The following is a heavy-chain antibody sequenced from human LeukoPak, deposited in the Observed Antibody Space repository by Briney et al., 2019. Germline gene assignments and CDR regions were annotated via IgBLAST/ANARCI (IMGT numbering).Heavy chain of an antibody. V-gene: IGHV1-2*02. J-gene: IGHJ3*01. CDR3: ARKGNAFDF. D-gene: IGHD3-10*01. CDR1: GYTFTTFY. Sequence: ASVKVSCKASGYTFTTFYIHWVRQAPGQGLEWMGCISPNSGGTNYAQNCQGRVTMTRDTSINTAYMELSSLRSDDTAVYYCARKGNAFDFWGQGTVVTVSS. CDR2: ISPNSGGT.